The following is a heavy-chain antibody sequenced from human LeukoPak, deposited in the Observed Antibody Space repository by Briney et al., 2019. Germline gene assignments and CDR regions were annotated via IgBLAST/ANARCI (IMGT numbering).Heavy chain of an antibody. CDR2: IIPIFGTA. J-gene: IGHJ4*02. V-gene: IGHV1-69*06. CDR3: ARGGSGRNLYYFDY. D-gene: IGHD3-10*01. Sequence: SVKVSCKASGGTFSSYAISWVRQAPGQGLEWMGGIIPIFGTANYAQKFQGRVTITADKSTSTAYMELSSLRSEDTAVYYCARGGSGRNLYYFDYWGQGTLVTVSS. CDR1: GGTFSSYA.